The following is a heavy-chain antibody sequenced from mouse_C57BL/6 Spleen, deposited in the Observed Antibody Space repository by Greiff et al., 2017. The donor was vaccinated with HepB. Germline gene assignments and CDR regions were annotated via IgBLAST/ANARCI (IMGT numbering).Heavy chain of an antibody. CDR2: IHPNSGST. Sequence: QVQLQQPGAELVKPGASVKLSCKASGYTFTSYWMHWVKQRPGQGLEWIGMIHPNSGSTNYNEKFKSKATLTVDKSSSTAYMQLSSLTSEDSAVYYCARWVTTVVAMDWGQGTTLTVSS. D-gene: IGHD1-1*01. CDR3: ARWVTTVVAMD. J-gene: IGHJ2*01. CDR1: GYTFTSYW. V-gene: IGHV1-64*01.